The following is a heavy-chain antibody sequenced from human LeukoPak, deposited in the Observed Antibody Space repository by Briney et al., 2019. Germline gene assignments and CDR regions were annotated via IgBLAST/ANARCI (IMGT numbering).Heavy chain of an antibody. D-gene: IGHD6-6*01. CDR3: ARDLALPSYGSSPYFDY. CDR1: GYTFADYY. Sequence: ASVTVSCKASGYTFADYYMHWVRQAPGQGLEWMGWINPNSGGTNYAQKFQGRVTVTRDTSISTAYMELSRLRSDDTAVYYCARDLALPSYGSSPYFDYWGQGTLVTVSS. CDR2: INPNSGGT. V-gene: IGHV1-2*02. J-gene: IGHJ4*02.